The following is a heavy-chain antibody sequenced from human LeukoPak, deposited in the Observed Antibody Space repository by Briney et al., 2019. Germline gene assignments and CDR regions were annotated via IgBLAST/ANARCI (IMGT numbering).Heavy chain of an antibody. V-gene: IGHV4-34*01. Sequence: GSLRLSCAASGFTFSSYWMSWVRQAPGKGLEWIGEINHSGSTNYNPSLKSRVTISVDTSKNQFSLKLSSVTAADTAVYYCARRNRRYYFDYWGQGTLVTVSS. CDR3: ARRNRRYYFDY. J-gene: IGHJ4*02. CDR1: GFTFSSYW. D-gene: IGHD1-14*01. CDR2: INHSGST.